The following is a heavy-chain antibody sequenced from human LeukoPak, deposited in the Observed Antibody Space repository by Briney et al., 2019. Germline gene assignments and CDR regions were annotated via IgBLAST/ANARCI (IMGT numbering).Heavy chain of an antibody. CDR1: GFTFSSYD. J-gene: IGHJ6*02. CDR3: ARALATVTSRRYYYGMDV. V-gene: IGHV3-13*05. D-gene: IGHD4-11*01. CDR2: IGTAGDP. Sequence: GGSLGLSCAASGFTFSSYDMHWVRQATGKGLEWVSAIGTAGDPYYPGSVKGRFTISRENAKNSLYLQMNSLRAGDTAVYYCARALATVTSRRYYYGMDVWGQGTTVTVSS.